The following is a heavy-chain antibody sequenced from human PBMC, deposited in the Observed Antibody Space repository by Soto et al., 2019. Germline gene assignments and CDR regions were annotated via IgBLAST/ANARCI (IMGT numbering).Heavy chain of an antibody. CDR2: ISDAAGSA. CDR3: ARPYGGKIGDAPDL. J-gene: IGHJ3*01. V-gene: IGHV3-23*01. Sequence: GGSLRLSCVASGFTFSSYAMSWVRQVPGKGLEWVSTISDAAGSAYYVDSVKGRFTISRDNSKKTLYLQMNSLRAEDSAVYYCARPYGGKIGDAPDLWGPGTMVTVSS. CDR1: GFTFSSYA. D-gene: IGHD4-17*01.